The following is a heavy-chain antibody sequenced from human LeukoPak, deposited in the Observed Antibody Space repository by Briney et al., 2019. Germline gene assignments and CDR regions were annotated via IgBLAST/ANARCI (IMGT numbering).Heavy chain of an antibody. V-gene: IGHV4-34*01. CDR2: INHRGST. CDR1: GGSFRGYY. CDR3: ARSQNRGYSLS. J-gene: IGHJ5*02. Sequence: KPLETLSLTCAVYGGSFRGYYWRWIRQPPGEGLGCSGEINHRGSTNYHPCRKSRVTISVDTSKYPFSLKLSAVTAADTAVDYCARSQNRGYSLSWGQGTLVTVSS. D-gene: IGHD5-18*01.